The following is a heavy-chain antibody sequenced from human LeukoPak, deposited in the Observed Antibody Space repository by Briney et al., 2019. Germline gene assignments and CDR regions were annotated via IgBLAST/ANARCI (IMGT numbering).Heavy chain of an antibody. CDR2: INHSGST. J-gene: IGHJ6*03. D-gene: IGHD5-18*01. CDR1: GGSFSGYY. V-gene: IGHV4-34*01. Sequence: PSETLSLTCAVYGGSFSGYYWSWIRQPPGKGLEWIGEINHSGSTNYNPSLKSRVTISVDTSKNQFSLKLSSVTAAGTAVYYCARPSVDTAMAKYPGYYYYYMDVWGKGTTVTVSS. CDR3: ARPSVDTAMAKYPGYYYYYMDV.